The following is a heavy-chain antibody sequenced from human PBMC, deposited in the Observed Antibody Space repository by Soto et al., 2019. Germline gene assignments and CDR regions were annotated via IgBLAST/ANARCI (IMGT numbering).Heavy chain of an antibody. D-gene: IGHD3-22*01. Sequence: QVQLVQSGAEVKKPGASVKVYCKVSGYTFTNYGISWVRQTPGQGLEWMGWLSAYNGNTNYAEKLQGRVTMTTDTYTSTAYMELRSLRSDDTAVYYCTRDVGHYYDGSGYKIYFDYWGQGTLVTISS. CDR2: LSAYNGNT. J-gene: IGHJ4*02. CDR1: GYTFTNYG. CDR3: TRDVGHYYDGSGYKIYFDY. V-gene: IGHV1-18*01.